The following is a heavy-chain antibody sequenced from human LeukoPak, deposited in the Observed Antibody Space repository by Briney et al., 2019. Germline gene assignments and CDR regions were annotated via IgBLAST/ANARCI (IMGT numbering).Heavy chain of an antibody. Sequence: SETLSLTCTVSGGSISSGSYYWSWIRQPAGKGLEWIGRIYTSGSTNYNPSLKSRVTISVDTSKNRFSLKLSSVTAADTAVYYCARGGITIFGVTLPDAFDIWGQGTMVTVSS. CDR1: GGSISSGSYY. J-gene: IGHJ3*02. V-gene: IGHV4-61*02. D-gene: IGHD3-3*01. CDR3: ARGGITIFGVTLPDAFDI. CDR2: IYTSGST.